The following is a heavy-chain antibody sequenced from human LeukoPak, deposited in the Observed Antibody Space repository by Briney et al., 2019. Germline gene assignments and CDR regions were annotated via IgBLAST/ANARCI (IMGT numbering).Heavy chain of an antibody. CDR2: IYYSGST. V-gene: IGHV4-59*08. CDR1: GGSIINYY. J-gene: IGHJ4*02. Sequence: PSETLSLTCTVSGGSIINYYWSWIRQPPGKGLEWIGYIYYSGSTNYNPSLKSRVTISVDTSKNQFSLKLNSVTAADTAVSYCARRAYSGYDLYYFDYWGQGTLVTVSS. D-gene: IGHD5-12*01. CDR3: ARRAYSGYDLYYFDY.